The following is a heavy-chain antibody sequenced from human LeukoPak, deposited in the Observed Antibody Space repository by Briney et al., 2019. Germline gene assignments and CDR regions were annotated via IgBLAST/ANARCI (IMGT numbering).Heavy chain of an antibody. D-gene: IGHD2-2*01. CDR2: INHSEST. J-gene: IGHJ5*02. CDR1: GGSFSGYY. V-gene: IGHV4-34*01. CDR3: ASVSCSSTSCYAFGDPNWFDP. Sequence: KPSETLSPTCAVYGGSFSGYYWSWIRQPPGKGLEWIGEINHSESTNYNPSLKSRVTISVDTSKNQFSPKLSSVTAADTAVYYCASVSCSSTSCYAFGDPNWFDPWGQGTLVTVSS.